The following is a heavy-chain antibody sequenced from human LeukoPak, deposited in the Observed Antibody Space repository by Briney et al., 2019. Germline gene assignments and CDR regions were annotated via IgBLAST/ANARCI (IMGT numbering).Heavy chain of an antibody. CDR2: IKSKTDGGAT. D-gene: IGHD6-6*01. Sequence: GGSLRLSCAASCFTVNNAWMNWVRQAPGKGLEWVGRIKSKTDGGATDYAAPVKGRFTISRDDSKNTVYLQMNSLKIEDTAVYYCTALVQGYWGQGTLVTVSS. V-gene: IGHV3-15*07. J-gene: IGHJ4*02. CDR3: TALVQGY. CDR1: CFTVNNAW.